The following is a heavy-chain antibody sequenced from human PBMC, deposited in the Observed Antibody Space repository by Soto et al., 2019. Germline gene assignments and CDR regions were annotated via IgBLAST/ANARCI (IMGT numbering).Heavy chain of an antibody. CDR3: SRYKNHYDSSGYYGPTNAFDI. CDR1: GFTFSSYG. V-gene: IGHV3-33*01. Sequence: GGSLRLSCAASGFTFSSYGMHWVRQAPGKGLEWVAVIWYDGSNKYYADSVKGRFTISRDNSKNTLYLQMNSLRAEDTAVYYFSRYKNHYDSSGYYGPTNAFDIWGQGTMVTVSS. J-gene: IGHJ3*02. D-gene: IGHD3-22*01. CDR2: IWYDGSNK.